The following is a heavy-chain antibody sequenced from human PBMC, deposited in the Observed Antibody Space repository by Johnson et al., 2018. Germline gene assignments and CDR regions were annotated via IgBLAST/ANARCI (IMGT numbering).Heavy chain of an antibody. V-gene: IGHV4-59*01. CDR1: GGSISSYY. J-gene: IGHJ1*01. Sequence: QVQLQESGPGLVKPSETLSLTCTVSGGSISSYYWSWIRQPPGKGLEWIGYIYYSGSPNYNPSLKSRVTISVDTSKNQFSLKLSSVTAADTAVYYCARGHRDFQHWGQGTLVTVSS. CDR3: ARGHRDFQH. CDR2: IYYSGSP.